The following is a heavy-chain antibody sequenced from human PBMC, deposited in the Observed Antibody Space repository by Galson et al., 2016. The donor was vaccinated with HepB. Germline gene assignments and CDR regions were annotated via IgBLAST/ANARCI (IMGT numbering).Heavy chain of an antibody. CDR3: GLGNGKYGNSWPSD. V-gene: IGHV3-33*01. J-gene: IGHJ4*02. Sequence: SLRLSCAASGFTLSNYTMHWVRQAPGKGLEWVAVIWYDGSNKYYADSVKGRFTISRDNSENTLYLQMNSLRDEDTAVYYCGLGNGKYGNSWPSDWGQGTLVTVSA. CDR2: IWYDGSNK. D-gene: IGHD6-13*01. CDR1: GFTLSNYT.